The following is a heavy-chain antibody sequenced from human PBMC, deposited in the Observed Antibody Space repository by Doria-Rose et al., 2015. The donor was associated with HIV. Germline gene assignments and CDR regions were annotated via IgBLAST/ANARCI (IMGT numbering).Heavy chain of an antibody. D-gene: IGHD6-13*01. Sequence: TLKESGPVLVKPTEALTLTCTVSGVSLSSPGMGVSWIRQPPGKALEWLANIFSDDGRSYKTSLKSRLTISRCTSKRKVVLTMTDMDPVDTATYYCARIKSSRWYHKYYFDFWGQGTLVIVSA. CDR3: ARIKSSRWYHKYYFDF. J-gene: IGHJ4*02. V-gene: IGHV2-26*01. CDR1: GVSLSSPGMG. CDR2: IFSDDGR.